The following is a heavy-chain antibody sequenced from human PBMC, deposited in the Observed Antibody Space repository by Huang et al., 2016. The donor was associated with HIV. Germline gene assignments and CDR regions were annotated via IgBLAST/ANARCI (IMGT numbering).Heavy chain of an antibody. CDR3: ARGFGINYNHEAFDV. D-gene: IGHD3-10*01. V-gene: IGHV1-8*01. CDR2: MNPKSGNV. Sequence: QIQLAQSGAEVKKPGASVKVSCKASGYTFTNYDINWVRQASGQGLEWMGGMNPKSGNVGYTKKCQGRVAILGNSSINTSYLEVTSLTSEDTAVYYCARGFGINYNHEAFDVWGQGTMVTVSS. J-gene: IGHJ3*01. CDR1: GYTFTNYD.